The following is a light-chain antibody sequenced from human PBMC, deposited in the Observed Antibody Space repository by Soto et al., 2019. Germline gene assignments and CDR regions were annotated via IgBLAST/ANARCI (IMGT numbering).Light chain of an antibody. CDR2: QAS. CDR3: QPYSFKSLS. V-gene: IGKV1-5*03. J-gene: IGKJ4*01. Sequence: DIQMTQSPSTLSPSIGDRVTITCRASQNISSWLSWYQQKPGKAPNLLIYQASILESGVPSGFSGSGSGTEFSLTISSLQPDDFATFYCQPYSFKSLSFGGGTKVEIK. CDR1: QNISSW.